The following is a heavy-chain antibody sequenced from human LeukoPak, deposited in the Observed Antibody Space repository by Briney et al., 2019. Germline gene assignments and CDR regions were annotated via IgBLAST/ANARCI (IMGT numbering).Heavy chain of an antibody. V-gene: IGHV1-18*01. J-gene: IGHJ6*03. Sequence: ASVKVSCKASGYTFTSYGISWVRQASGQGLECMGWISAYNGNTNYAQKLQGRVTMTTDTSTSTAYMELRSLRSDDTAVYYCARLSYGGNSYYYYYMDVWGKGTTVTVSS. D-gene: IGHD4-23*01. CDR2: ISAYNGNT. CDR1: GYTFTSYG. CDR3: ARLSYGGNSYYYYYMDV.